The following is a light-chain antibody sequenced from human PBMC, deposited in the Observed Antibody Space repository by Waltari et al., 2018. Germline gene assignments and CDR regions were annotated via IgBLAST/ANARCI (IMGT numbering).Light chain of an antibody. CDR2: DVA. Sequence: QSALTQPASVSESPGQSITISCTGNTGDVGAYNYVSWYQQLPGKAPKLLIYDVANRPSGVSDRFSGSKSGNTASLIISGLQAEDEADYYCCSLTSSRTVIFGGGTKLTVL. V-gene: IGLV2-14*03. CDR1: TGDVGAYNY. J-gene: IGLJ2*01. CDR3: CSLTSSRTVI.